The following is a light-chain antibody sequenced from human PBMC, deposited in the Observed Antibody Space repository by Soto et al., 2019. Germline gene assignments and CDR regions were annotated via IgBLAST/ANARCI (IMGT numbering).Light chain of an antibody. CDR3: QPE. CDR2: DAS. Sequence: DIHMTQSPSSLSASVGDRVTITCQASQDISNYLNWYQQKPGKAPKLLIYDASNLETGVPSRFSGSGSGTDFTFTISSLQPEDIATYYCQPEIGQGTKGDI. J-gene: IGKJ1*01. CDR1: QDISNY. V-gene: IGKV1-33*01.